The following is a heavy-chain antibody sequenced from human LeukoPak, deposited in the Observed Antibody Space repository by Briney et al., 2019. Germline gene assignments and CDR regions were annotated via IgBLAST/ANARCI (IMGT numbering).Heavy chain of an antibody. J-gene: IGHJ4*02. Sequence: SETLSLTCTVSGGSISSSSYYWGWIRQPPGKGLEWIGSIYYSGSTYYNPSLKSRVTISVDTSKNRFSLKLSSVTAADTAVYYCARLVVAAYKYYFDYWGQGTLVTVSS. CDR2: IYYSGST. CDR1: GGSISSSSYY. CDR3: ARLVVAAYKYYFDY. V-gene: IGHV4-39*01. D-gene: IGHD2-15*01.